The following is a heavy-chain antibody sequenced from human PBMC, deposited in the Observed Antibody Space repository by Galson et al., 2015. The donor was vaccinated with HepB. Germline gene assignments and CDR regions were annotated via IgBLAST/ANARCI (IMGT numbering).Heavy chain of an antibody. CDR2: ITPLFGTA. CDR3: AREGIAAAANPVDY. J-gene: IGHJ4*02. Sequence: SVKVSCKASGGTFSRYTFSWVRQAPGQGLEWMGGITPLFGTAKYARKFQGRVTITADESTSRVYMDLSNLRPEDTAVYYCAREGIAAAANPVDYWGQGTVVTVSS. V-gene: IGHV1-69*13. D-gene: IGHD6-13*01. CDR1: GGTFSRYT.